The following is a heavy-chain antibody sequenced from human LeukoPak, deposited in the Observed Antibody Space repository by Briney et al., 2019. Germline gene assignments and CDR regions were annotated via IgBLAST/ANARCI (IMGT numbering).Heavy chain of an antibody. Sequence: PGGSLRLSCAASGFTFSSYEMHWVRQAPGKGLEWVSYISSSGSTIYYADSVKGRFTISRDNAKNSLYLQMNSLRAEDTAVYYCARDLRDSSGYCPFDYWGQGTLVTVSS. CDR3: ARDLRDSSGYCPFDY. J-gene: IGHJ4*02. D-gene: IGHD3-22*01. CDR2: ISSSGSTI. V-gene: IGHV3-48*03. CDR1: GFTFSSYE.